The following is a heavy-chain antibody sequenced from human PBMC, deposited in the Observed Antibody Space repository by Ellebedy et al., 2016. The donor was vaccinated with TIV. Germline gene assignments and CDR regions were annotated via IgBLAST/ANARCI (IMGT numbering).Heavy chain of an antibody. V-gene: IGHV3-23*01. CDR1: GITFSSYA. Sequence: GESLKISXAASGITFSSYAMSWVRQAPGKGLEWVSAISESGVSTYYADSVKGRFTISRDNSKNTLHLQMNSLRAEDTAVYYCAKEERLQYNGFDPWGQGTLVTVSS. J-gene: IGHJ5*02. CDR3: AKEERLQYNGFDP. D-gene: IGHD1-26*01. CDR2: ISESGVST.